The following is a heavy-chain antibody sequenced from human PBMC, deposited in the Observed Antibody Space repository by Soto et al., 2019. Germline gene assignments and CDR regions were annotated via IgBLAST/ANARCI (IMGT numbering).Heavy chain of an antibody. CDR1: GFTFSSYS. Sequence: PVGSLRLSCAASGFTFSSYSMNWVRQAPGKGLEWVSSISSSSSYIYYADSVKGRFTISRDNAKNSLYLQMNSLRAEDTAVYYCAREHSDFSGWPDPYYYYYGMDVWGQGTTVTVSS. V-gene: IGHV3-21*01. CDR3: AREHSDFSGWPDPYYYYYGMDV. D-gene: IGHD3-3*01. J-gene: IGHJ6*02. CDR2: ISSSSSYI.